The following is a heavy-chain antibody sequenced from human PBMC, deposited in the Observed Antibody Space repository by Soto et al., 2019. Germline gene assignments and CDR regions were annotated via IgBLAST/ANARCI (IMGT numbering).Heavy chain of an antibody. CDR1: GITISNYP. V-gene: IGHV3-23*01. CDR2: ISGSGDRT. J-gene: IGHJ4*02. Sequence: EVQLLESGGGLVQPGGSLRLSCAASGITISNYPMSWVRQAPGKGLDWVSGISGSGDRTYYADSAKGRFTISKDISKNALSLQRDSVGVEDTAVFFCVKADGGYPPTAPHWGQGPLVPVSS. CDR3: VKADGGYPPTAPH. D-gene: IGHD3-22*01.